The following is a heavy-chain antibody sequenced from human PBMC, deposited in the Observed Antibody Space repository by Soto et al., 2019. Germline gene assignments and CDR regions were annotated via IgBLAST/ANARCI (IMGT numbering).Heavy chain of an antibody. D-gene: IGHD2-21*01. Sequence: LXLSCAASGFTFSSYVMHWVRQAPGKGLEWVAVIWYDGNNKYYADSVKGRFTISRDNSKNTLYVQMTGLRAEDTAIYYCARGLHSLFDYWGQGTLVTGSS. CDR1: GFTFSSYV. V-gene: IGHV3-33*01. CDR3: ARGLHSLFDY. J-gene: IGHJ4*02. CDR2: IWYDGNNK.